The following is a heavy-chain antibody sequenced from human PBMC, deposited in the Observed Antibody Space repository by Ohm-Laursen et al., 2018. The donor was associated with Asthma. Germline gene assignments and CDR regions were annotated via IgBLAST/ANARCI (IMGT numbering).Heavy chain of an antibody. D-gene: IGHD2-8*01. V-gene: IGHV3-30-3*02. CDR3: AKDRVYGDGLLAYDY. CDR2: ITSDGSWT. J-gene: IGHJ4*02. CDR1: GFTFSNFA. Sequence: RSLRLSCAASGFTFSNFAMHWVRQAPGKGLEWVSIITSDGSWTSYADSVKGRFTISRDNSKNTVYLQMNSLRAEDTAVYYCAKDRVYGDGLLAYDYWGQGTLVTVSS.